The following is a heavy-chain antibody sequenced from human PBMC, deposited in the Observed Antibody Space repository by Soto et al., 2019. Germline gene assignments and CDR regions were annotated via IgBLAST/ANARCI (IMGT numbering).Heavy chain of an antibody. J-gene: IGHJ4*02. CDR2: IYYSGST. CDR3: ARVPLLWFGELDY. Sequence: PSETLSLTCTVSGGSISSYYWSWIRQPPGKGLEWIGYIYYSGSTNYNPSLKSRVTISVDTSKNQFSLKLSSVTAADTAVYYCARVPLLWFGELDYWGQGTLVTVSS. CDR1: GGSISSYY. V-gene: IGHV4-59*01. D-gene: IGHD3-10*01.